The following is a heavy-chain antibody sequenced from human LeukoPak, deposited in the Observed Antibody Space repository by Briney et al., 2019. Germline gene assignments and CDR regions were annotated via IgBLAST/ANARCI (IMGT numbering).Heavy chain of an antibody. V-gene: IGHV3-7*01. D-gene: IGHD3-10*02. CDR3: AELGITMIGGV. Sequence: GGSLRLSCAASGFTFSSYAMSWVRQAPGKGLEWVANIKQDGSEKYYVDSAKGRFTISRDNAKNSLYLQMNSLRAEDTAVYYCAELGITMIGGVWGKGTTVTISS. J-gene: IGHJ6*04. CDR2: IKQDGSEK. CDR1: GFTFSSYA.